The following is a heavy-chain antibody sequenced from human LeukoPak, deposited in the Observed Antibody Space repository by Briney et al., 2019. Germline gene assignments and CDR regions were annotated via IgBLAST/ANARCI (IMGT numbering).Heavy chain of an antibody. Sequence: PGESLGLSCAASGFTFSSYDMSWVRPAPGEGLQSVSHISGIGSSTYYAESVKGRFTISRDNSKKTLYLQLTSDRVESTAVYGCAKDRYYDSSGYLLDYWSQGTLVTVSS. J-gene: IGHJ4*02. V-gene: IGHV3-23*01. CDR3: AKDRYYDSSGYLLDY. D-gene: IGHD3-22*01. CDR1: GFTFSSYD. CDR2: ISGIGSST.